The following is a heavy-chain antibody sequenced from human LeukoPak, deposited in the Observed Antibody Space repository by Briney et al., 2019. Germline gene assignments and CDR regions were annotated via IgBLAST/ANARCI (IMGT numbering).Heavy chain of an antibody. CDR2: ISSSSSYI. D-gene: IGHD1-20*01. Sequence: PGGSLRLSCAASGFTFSSYSMNWVRQVPGKGLEWVSSISSSSSYIYYADSVKGRFTISRDNAKNSLYLQMNSLRAEDTAVYYCARDCRYNWNPICFDPWGQGTLVTVSS. CDR1: GFTFSSYS. CDR3: ARDCRYNWNPICFDP. V-gene: IGHV3-21*01. J-gene: IGHJ5*02.